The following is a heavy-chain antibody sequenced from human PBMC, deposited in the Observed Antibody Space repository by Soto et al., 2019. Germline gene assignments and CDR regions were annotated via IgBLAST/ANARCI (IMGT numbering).Heavy chain of an antibody. CDR3: ARGQYSSGWYGWFDP. V-gene: IGHV1-18*01. CDR1: GYTFTCYG. Sequence: ASVKVSCKASGYTFTCYGISWARQAPGQGLEWMGWISAYNGNTNYAQKLQGRVTMTTDTSTSTAYMELRSLRSDDTAVYYCARGQYSSGWYGWFDPWGHGTLVTVSS. J-gene: IGHJ5*02. CDR2: ISAYNGNT. D-gene: IGHD6-19*01.